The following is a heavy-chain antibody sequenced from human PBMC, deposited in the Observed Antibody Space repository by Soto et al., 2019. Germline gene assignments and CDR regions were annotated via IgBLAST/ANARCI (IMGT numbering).Heavy chain of an antibody. Sequence: SETLSLTCSVSGASIGDGDYYWSWLRQPPGKGPEWIGIIDYTGGTHYNPTLTGPVSMSVDTSANQFSLKVNFVTAADSAVYYCARVGYGDYGRGYYFDFWGPGILVTVSS. J-gene: IGHJ4*02. D-gene: IGHD4-17*01. CDR3: ARVGYGDYGRGYYFDF. CDR1: GASIGDGDYY. CDR2: IDYTGGT. V-gene: IGHV4-30-4*01.